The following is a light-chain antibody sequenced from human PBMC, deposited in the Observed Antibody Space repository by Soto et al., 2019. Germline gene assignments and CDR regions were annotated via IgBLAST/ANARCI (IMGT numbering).Light chain of an antibody. Sequence: TLSLSPGERDILSCRASESIRSNYLAWYQQKPGQAPRLLIYDASNRATGIPARFSGSGSGTDFTLTISSLEPEDFAVYYCQQRSNWPPTFGQGTKVDIK. CDR3: QQRSNWPPT. V-gene: IGKV3-11*01. J-gene: IGKJ1*01. CDR1: ESIRSNY. CDR2: DAS.